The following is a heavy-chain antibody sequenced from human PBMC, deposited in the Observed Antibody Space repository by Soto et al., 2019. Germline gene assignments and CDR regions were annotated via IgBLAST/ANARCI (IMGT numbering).Heavy chain of an antibody. V-gene: IGHV1-69*13. CDR3: ASAWDAKITRVGGVNYYSYGRNV. J-gene: IGHJ6*04. D-gene: IGHD3-10*01. CDR2: IIPIFGTA. Sequence: SVKVSCKASGGTFSSYAISWVRQAPGQGLEWMGGIIPIFGTANYAQKFQGRVTITADESTSTAYMELSSLRSEDTAVYYCASAWDAKITRVGGVNYYSYGRNVGAKGTRATVPS. CDR1: GGTFSSYA.